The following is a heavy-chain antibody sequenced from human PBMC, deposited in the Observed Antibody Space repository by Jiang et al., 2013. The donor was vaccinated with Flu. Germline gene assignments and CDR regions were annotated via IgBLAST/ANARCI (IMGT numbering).Heavy chain of an antibody. CDR3: AREWLRYKENYYYGMDV. CDR2: INPSGGST. CDR1: GYTFTSYY. V-gene: IGHV1-46*03. J-gene: IGHJ6*02. D-gene: IGHD5-12*01. Sequence: VQLVESGAEVKKPGASVKVSCKASGYTFTSYYMHWVRQALGQGLEWMGIINPSGGSTSYAQKFQGRVTMTRDTSTSTVYMELSSLRSEDTAVYYCAREWLRYKENYYYGMDVWGQGTTVTVSS.